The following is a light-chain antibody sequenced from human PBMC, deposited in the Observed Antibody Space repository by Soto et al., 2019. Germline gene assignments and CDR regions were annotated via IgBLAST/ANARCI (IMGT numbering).Light chain of an antibody. J-gene: IGKJ5*01. V-gene: IGKV3-20*01. CDR1: QTVSNNY. CDR2: GAF. CDR3: QQPDMWPIT. Sequence: EIVFETNTGTLCLSPGERATLSCRASQTVSNNYLDWYQQKPGQAPRLLIYGAFSRATGIPDRFSGSGSGTDFTLTISSLEPEDSAVYYCQQPDMWPITFGQGTRLEI.